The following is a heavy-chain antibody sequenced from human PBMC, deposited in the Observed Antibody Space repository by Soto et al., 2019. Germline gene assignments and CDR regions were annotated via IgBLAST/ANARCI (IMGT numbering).Heavy chain of an antibody. D-gene: IGHD3-22*01. V-gene: IGHV4-59*01. Sequence: SETLSLTCTVSGGSISSYYWSWIRQPPGKGLEWIGYIYYSGSTNYNPSLKSRVTISVDTSKNQFSLKLSSVTAADTAWYYCASSWLDLDYYDSNGYRQLSLDYWGQGTLVTVSS. CDR2: IYYSGST. CDR3: ASSWLDLDYYDSNGYRQLSLDY. CDR1: GGSISSYY. J-gene: IGHJ4*02.